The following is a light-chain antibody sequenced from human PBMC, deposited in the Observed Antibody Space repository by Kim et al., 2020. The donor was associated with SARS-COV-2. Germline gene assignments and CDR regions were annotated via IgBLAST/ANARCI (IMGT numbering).Light chain of an antibody. V-gene: IGKV1-39*01. Sequence: SAQVRNRVTLTGRASHRLSMNVNWYLQNPGNAPKLQIYAASSLQGGVPSRFSGSESGTDFTLTISSLHPEDFATYYCQQSYTTPYTFGQGNKLEI. CDR3: QQSYTTPYT. CDR2: AAS. CDR1: HRLSMN. J-gene: IGKJ2*01.